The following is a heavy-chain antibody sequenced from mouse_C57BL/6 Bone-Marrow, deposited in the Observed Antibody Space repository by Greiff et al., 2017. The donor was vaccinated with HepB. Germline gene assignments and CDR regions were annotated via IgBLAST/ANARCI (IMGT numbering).Heavy chain of an antibody. CDR1: GFTFSDYG. J-gene: IGHJ2*01. Sequence: EVMLVESGGGLVKPGGSLKLSCAASGFTFSDYGMHWVRQAPEKGLEWVAYISSGSSTIYYADTVKGRFTISRDNAKNTLFLQMTSLRSEDTAMYYCAPTGNFYYFDYWGQGTTLTVSS. V-gene: IGHV5-17*01. D-gene: IGHD4-1*02. CDR3: APTGNFYYFDY. CDR2: ISSGSSTI.